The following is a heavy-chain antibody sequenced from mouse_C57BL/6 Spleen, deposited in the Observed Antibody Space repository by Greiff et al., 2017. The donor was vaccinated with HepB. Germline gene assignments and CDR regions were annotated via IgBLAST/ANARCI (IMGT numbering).Heavy chain of an antibody. CDR2: ISSGGSYT. J-gene: IGHJ3*01. CDR1: GFTFSSYG. V-gene: IGHV5-6*01. D-gene: IGHD2-10*01. CDR3: ARPYYGNPAWFAY. Sequence: DVHLVESGGDLVKPGGSLKLSCAASGFTFSSYGMSWVRQTPDKRLEWVATISSGGSYTYYPDSVKGRFTISRDNAKNTLYLQMSSLKSEDTAMYYCARPYYGNPAWFAYWGQGTLVTVSA.